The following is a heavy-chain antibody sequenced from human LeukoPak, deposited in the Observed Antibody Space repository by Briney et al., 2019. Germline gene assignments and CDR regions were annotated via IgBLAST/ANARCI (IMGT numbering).Heavy chain of an antibody. CDR2: IYYSGST. V-gene: IGHV4-39*01. J-gene: IGHJ4*02. D-gene: IGHD3-10*01. CDR1: GGSISSSSYY. Sequence: PSETLSLTCTVSGGSISSSSYYWGWLRQPPGKGLEWIGSIYYSGSTYYNPSLKSRVTISVDTSKNQFSLKLSSVTAADTAVYYCARLTGVGVKIDYWGQGTLVTVSS. CDR3: ARLTGVGVKIDY.